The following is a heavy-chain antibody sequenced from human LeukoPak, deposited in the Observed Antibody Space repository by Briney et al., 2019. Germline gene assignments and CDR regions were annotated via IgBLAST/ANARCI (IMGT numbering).Heavy chain of an antibody. CDR2: ISFDGSKK. J-gene: IGHJ4*02. CDR1: GFTFSSYA. D-gene: IGHD6-19*01. V-gene: IGHV3-30-3*01. Sequence: GGSLRLSCAASGFTFSSYAMHWVRQAPGKGLEWVAVISFDGSKKYYADSVKGRFTISRDNSKNTLSLQMNSLRAEDTAVYYCARDWGVDSSVWPLHFDYWGQGSLVTVSS. CDR3: ARDWGVDSSVWPLHFDY.